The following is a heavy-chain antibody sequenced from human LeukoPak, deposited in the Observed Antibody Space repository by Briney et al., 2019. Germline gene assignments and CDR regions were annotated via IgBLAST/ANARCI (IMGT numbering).Heavy chain of an antibody. CDR2: INNDGSDT. CDR3: ARRGSFDI. Sequence: GGSLRLSCAASGFTFDSRWMHWVRQAPGKGLVWVSRINNDGSDTRYADSVKGRFTISRGNAKNTLYLQMNSLRVEDTALYYCARRGSFDIWGQGTMVTVSS. CDR1: GFTFDSRW. D-gene: IGHD3-10*01. J-gene: IGHJ3*02. V-gene: IGHV3-74*01.